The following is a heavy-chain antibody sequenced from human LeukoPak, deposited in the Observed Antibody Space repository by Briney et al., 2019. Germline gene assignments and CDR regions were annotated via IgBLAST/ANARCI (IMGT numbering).Heavy chain of an antibody. CDR3: AKDLSGGDSGSYYEVGELGMDV. D-gene: IGHD1-26*01. V-gene: IGHV3-30*18. J-gene: IGHJ6*02. Sequence: PGGSLRLSCAVSGFTFSSYGMHWVRQAPGKGLEWVAVISYDGSNKYYADSVKGRFTIPRDKSKNTLYLQMNSLRAEDTAVYYCAKDLSGGDSGSYYEVGELGMDVWGQGTTVTVSS. CDR1: GFTFSSYG. CDR2: ISYDGSNK.